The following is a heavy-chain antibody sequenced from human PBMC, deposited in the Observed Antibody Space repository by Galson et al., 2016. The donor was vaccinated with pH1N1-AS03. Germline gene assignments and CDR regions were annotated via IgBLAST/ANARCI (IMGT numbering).Heavy chain of an antibody. Sequence: SETLSLTCAVSGYSISSGFHWAWVRQPPSKGLEWIGTISHSGNTYYNPSLKSRVTMSVDNSKNQFSLKLSSVTAADAAVYYCARFSGSYQFDYWGQGTLVTVSS. CDR1: GYSISSGFH. D-gene: IGHD1-26*01. CDR3: ARFSGSYQFDY. CDR2: ISHSGNT. J-gene: IGHJ4*02. V-gene: IGHV4-38-2*01.